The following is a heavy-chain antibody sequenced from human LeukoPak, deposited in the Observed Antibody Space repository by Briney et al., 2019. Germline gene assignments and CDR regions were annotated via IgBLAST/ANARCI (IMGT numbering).Heavy chain of an antibody. Sequence: ASVKVSCKASGGTFSSYAISWVRQAPGQGLEWMGWINPNSGGTNYAQKFQGWVTMTRDTSISTAYVELSRLRSDDTAVYYCARGYRLPHFDYWGQGTLVTVSS. J-gene: IGHJ4*02. CDR1: GGTFSSYA. CDR3: ARGYRLPHFDY. D-gene: IGHD3-16*02. CDR2: INPNSGGT. V-gene: IGHV1-2*04.